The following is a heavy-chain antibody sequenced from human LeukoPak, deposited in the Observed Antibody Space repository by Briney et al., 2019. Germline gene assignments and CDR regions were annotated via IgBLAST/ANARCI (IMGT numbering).Heavy chain of an antibody. CDR3: ARDLRPYYGPGTYYNVFDY. Sequence: ASVKVSCKASGYTFSSYAMNWVRQAPGQGLEWMGWINTNTGNPTYAQGFTGRFVFSLDTSVSTAYLQISSLKAEDTAVYYCARDLRPYYGPGTYYNVFDYRGQGTLVTVSS. D-gene: IGHD3-10*01. CDR2: INTNTGNP. V-gene: IGHV7-4-1*02. CDR1: GYTFSSYA. J-gene: IGHJ4*02.